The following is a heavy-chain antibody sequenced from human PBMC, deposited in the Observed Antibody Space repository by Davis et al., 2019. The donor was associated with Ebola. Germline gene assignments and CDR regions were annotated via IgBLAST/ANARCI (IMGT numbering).Heavy chain of an antibody. CDR3: ARGYYDSTGNRYFDF. CDR2: VSYDGSID. CDR1: GFTLSSFG. D-gene: IGHD3-22*01. J-gene: IGHJ2*01. V-gene: IGHV3-30*03. Sequence: GGSLRLSCAASGFTLSSFGMHWVRQAPGKGLEWVAVVSYDGSIDYYADSVKGRFTISRHNSKNTLYLQINSLRAEDTAVYYCARGYYDSTGNRYFDFWGRGTLVTVSS.